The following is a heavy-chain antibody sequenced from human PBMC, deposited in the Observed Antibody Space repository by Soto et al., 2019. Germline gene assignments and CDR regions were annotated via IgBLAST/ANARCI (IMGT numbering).Heavy chain of an antibody. Sequence: SETLSLTCSVSGGSISSSNYYWGWIRQPPGKGLEWIGSIYYSGGTYYNPSLKSRVTISVDTSENQFSLKLSSVTAADTAVYYCARMGIVARILDYWGQGSLVTVSS. CDR3: ARMGIVARILDY. J-gene: IGHJ4*02. V-gene: IGHV4-39*01. CDR2: IYYSGGT. CDR1: GGSISSSNYY. D-gene: IGHD6-6*01.